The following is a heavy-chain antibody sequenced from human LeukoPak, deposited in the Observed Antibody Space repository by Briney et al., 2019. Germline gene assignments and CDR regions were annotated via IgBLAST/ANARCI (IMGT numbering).Heavy chain of an antibody. V-gene: IGHV3-21*01. CDR1: GFAFSSYS. CDR2: ISSSSSYI. D-gene: IGHD3-22*01. Sequence: GGSLRLSCAASGFAFSSYSMNWVRQAPGKGLEWVSSISSSSSYIYYADSVKGRFTISRDNAKNSLYLQMNSLRAEDTAVYYCARLDTYYYDSSGYYLDYGGQGTLVTVSS. CDR3: ARLDTYYYDSSGYYLDY. J-gene: IGHJ4*02.